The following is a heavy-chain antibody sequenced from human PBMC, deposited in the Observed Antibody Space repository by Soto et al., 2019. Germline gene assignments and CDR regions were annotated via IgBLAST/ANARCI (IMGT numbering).Heavy chain of an antibody. D-gene: IGHD1-26*01. CDR2: ISYDGTNK. J-gene: IGHJ4*02. Sequence: QVQLVESGGGVVQPGRSLRLSCAASGFTFSSFAIHWVRQAPGKGLEWMAVISYDGTNKYYADSVKGRFTISRDNSKNTMYVQMNSLRPEDTAVYYCARAYPQVGSNYCDYWGQGTLVTVSS. CDR3: ARAYPQVGSNYCDY. V-gene: IGHV3-30-3*01. CDR1: GFTFSSFA.